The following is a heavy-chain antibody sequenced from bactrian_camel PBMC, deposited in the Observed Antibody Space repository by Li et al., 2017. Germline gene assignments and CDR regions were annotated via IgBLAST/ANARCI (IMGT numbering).Heavy chain of an antibody. D-gene: IGHD5*01. J-gene: IGHJ7*01. CDR1: GDTDDATC. V-gene: IGHV3-3*01. CDR2: IFTGSGLS. Sequence: HVQLVESGGGSVQAGGSLRLSCEASGDTDDATCMGWFRQDPGKEREPVAAIFTGSGLSFYADSMKGRFTISQDNAKNTVYLQMSSLKPEDTAMYYCAADSHRCRQWVDSPSRTFSLGDADYWGKGTQVTVS.